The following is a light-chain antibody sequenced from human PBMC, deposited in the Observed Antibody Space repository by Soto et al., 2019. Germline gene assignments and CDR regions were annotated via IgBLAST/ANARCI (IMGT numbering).Light chain of an antibody. CDR1: QSISSY. Sequence: DLQMTQSPSSLSASVGDRVTITCRASQSISSYLNWYQQKPGKAPKLLIYAASCLQSGVPSRFSGSGSGTDFTLTISSLQPEDFATYYCQQSYSTPRTFGQGTKLEIK. CDR2: AAS. CDR3: QQSYSTPRT. J-gene: IGKJ2*02. V-gene: IGKV1-39*01.